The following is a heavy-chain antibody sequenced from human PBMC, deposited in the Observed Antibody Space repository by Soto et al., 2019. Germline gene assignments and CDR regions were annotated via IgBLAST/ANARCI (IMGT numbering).Heavy chain of an antibody. Sequence: QVQLVESGGGVVQPGRSLRLSCAASGFIFSDYGMHWVRQAPGKGLEWVAFISFDGRNENSADSVKGRFTISRDNSKNTLYLQMDSLRIEDTAVYYCAKDYGGCNLYGDSGYWGQGILVTVSS. CDR1: GFIFSDYG. D-gene: IGHD4-17*01. CDR3: AKDYGGCNLYGDSGY. V-gene: IGHV3-30*18. J-gene: IGHJ4*02. CDR2: ISFDGRNE.